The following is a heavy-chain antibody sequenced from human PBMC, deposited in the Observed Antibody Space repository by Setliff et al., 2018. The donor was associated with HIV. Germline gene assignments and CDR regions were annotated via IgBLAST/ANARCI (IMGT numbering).Heavy chain of an antibody. CDR3: ARDEEVVVTAIRDYYYYYMDV. CDR2: LYHSGST. CDR1: GYSISSGYY. D-gene: IGHD2-21*02. V-gene: IGHV4-38-2*02. Sequence: SETLSLTCAVSGYSISSGYYGGWIRQPPGKGLEWIGSLYHSGSTYYNPSLKSRVTISVDTSNNQFSLKLSSVTAADTAVYYCARDEEVVVTAIRDYYYYYMDVWGKGTTVTVSS. J-gene: IGHJ6*03.